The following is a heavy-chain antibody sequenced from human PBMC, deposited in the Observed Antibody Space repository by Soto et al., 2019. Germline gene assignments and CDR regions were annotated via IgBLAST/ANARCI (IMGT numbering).Heavy chain of an antibody. CDR1: GGTFSSYA. J-gene: IGHJ6*02. D-gene: IGHD2-21*02. Sequence: QVQLVQSGAEVKKPGSSVKVSCKAYGGTFSSYAISWVRQAPGQGLEWMGGIIPIFGTADYAQKFQGRVTITADESTSTAYMELSSLRSEDTAVYYCASHCGGDCYSRSPPYYYYGMDVWGQGTTVTVFS. CDR3: ASHCGGDCYSRSPPYYYYGMDV. CDR2: IIPIFGTA. V-gene: IGHV1-69*12.